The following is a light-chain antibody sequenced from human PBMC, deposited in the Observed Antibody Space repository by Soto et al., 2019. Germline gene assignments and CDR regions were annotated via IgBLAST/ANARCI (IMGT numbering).Light chain of an antibody. J-gene: IGKJ1*01. CDR2: KAS. Sequence: DIQMTQSPSTLSASVGDRVTITCRASQTLSGWLAWYQQKPGKAPKLLIYKASSLESGVPSRFSGSGSGTEFTLTISSLQPDDFATYYCQQYSSYSKTFGQGTKVEIK. CDR1: QTLSGW. CDR3: QQYSSYSKT. V-gene: IGKV1-5*03.